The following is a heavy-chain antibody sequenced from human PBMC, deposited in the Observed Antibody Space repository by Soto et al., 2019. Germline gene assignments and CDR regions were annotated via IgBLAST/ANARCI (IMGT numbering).Heavy chain of an antibody. Sequence: QVQLQQWGAGLLKPSETLSLTCAVYGGSFSGYYWSWIRQPPGKGLEWIGEINHSGSTNYNPSLKGRVTIPVDTSKNQFSLKLSSVTAADTAVYYCAIWGLSLYSSGWFKSYNWFDPWGQGTLVTVSS. CDR3: AIWGLSLYSSGWFKSYNWFDP. J-gene: IGHJ5*02. D-gene: IGHD6-19*01. V-gene: IGHV4-34*01. CDR2: INHSGST. CDR1: GGSFSGYY.